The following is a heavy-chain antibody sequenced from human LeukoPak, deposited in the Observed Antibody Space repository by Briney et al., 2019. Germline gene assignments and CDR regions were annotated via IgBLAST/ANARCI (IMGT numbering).Heavy chain of an antibody. D-gene: IGHD5-18*01. CDR3: AKDLQLRLLLGAFDI. Sequence: GGSLRLSCAASGFTFSSYGMHWVRQAPGNGLEWVAVISYDGSNKYYADSVKGRFTISRDNSNNTLYLQMNSLRAEDTAVYYRAKDLQLRLLLGAFDIWGQGTMVTVSS. J-gene: IGHJ3*02. CDR1: GFTFSSYG. CDR2: ISYDGSNK. V-gene: IGHV3-30*18.